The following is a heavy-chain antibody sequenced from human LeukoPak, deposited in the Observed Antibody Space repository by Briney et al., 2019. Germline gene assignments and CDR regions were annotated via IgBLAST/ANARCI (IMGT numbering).Heavy chain of an antibody. D-gene: IGHD4-23*01. CDR2: INHSGST. J-gene: IGHJ4*02. CDR3: AREGLGWYYFDY. Sequence: SETLSLTCAVYGGSFSGYYWSWIRQPPGKGLEWIGEINHSGSTNYNPSLKSRVTISVDTSKNQFSLKLSSVTAADTAVYYCAREGLGWYYFDYWGQGTLVTVSS. V-gene: IGHV4-34*01. CDR1: GGSFSGYY.